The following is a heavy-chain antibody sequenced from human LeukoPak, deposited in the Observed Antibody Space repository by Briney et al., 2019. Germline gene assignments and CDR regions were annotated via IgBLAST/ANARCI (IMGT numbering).Heavy chain of an antibody. CDR3: ARDNVVDATSGIDY. CDR1: GVSISSYY. Sequence: SETLSLTCTVSGVSISSYYWSWIRQPPGKGLEWIGYFYYSGSTNYNPSLKSRVTISLDTSKNQFSLKLTSMTAADTAVYFCARDNVVDATSGIDYWGQGTLVTVSS. V-gene: IGHV4-59*12. D-gene: IGHD1-26*01. CDR2: FYYSGST. J-gene: IGHJ4*02.